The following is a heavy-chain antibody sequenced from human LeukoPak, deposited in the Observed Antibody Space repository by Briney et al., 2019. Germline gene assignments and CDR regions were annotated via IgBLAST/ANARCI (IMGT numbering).Heavy chain of an antibody. V-gene: IGHV1-3*01. D-gene: IGHD2-8*02. CDR3: ARLNTVYYGMDV. CDR2: INAGNGNT. J-gene: IGHJ6*02. CDR1: GYTFTSYA. Sequence: ASVKVSCKASGYTFTSYAMHWVRQAPGQRLEWMGWINAGNGNTKYSQKFQGRVTITRDTSASTAYMGLSSLRSEDTAVYYCARLNTVYYGMDVWGQGTTVTVSS.